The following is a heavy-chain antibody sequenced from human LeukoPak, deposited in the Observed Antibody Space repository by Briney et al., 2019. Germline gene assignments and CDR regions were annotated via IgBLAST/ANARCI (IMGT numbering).Heavy chain of an antibody. Sequence: SGGSLRLSCAASGFTFSDYYMSWIRQAPGKGLEWVSYISSSGSTIYYADSVKGRFTISRDNAKNSLYLQMNSLRAGDTAVYYCARVRDENWFDPWGQGTLVTVSS. CDR2: ISSSGSTI. J-gene: IGHJ5*02. CDR3: ARVRDENWFDP. V-gene: IGHV3-11*04. CDR1: GFTFSDYY.